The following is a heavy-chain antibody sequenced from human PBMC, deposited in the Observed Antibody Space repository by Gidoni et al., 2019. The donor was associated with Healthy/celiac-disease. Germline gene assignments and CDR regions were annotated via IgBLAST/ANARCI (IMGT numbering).Heavy chain of an antibody. CDR1: GGSISSGGYY. CDR2: IYYSGST. CDR3: ARGIYYYGSGSYYYFDY. Sequence: QVQLQESGPGLVKPSQTLSLTCTVSGGSISSGGYYWSWIRQPPGKGLEWIGYIYYSGSTYYNPSLKSRVTISVDTSKNQFSLKLSSVTAADTAVYYCARGIYYYGSGSYYYFDYWGQGTLVTVSS. V-gene: IGHV4-31*03. J-gene: IGHJ4*02. D-gene: IGHD3-10*01.